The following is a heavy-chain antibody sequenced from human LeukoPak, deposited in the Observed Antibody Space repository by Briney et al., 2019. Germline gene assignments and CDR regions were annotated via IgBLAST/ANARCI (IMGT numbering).Heavy chain of an antibody. CDR2: SYYSGST. CDR3: ARSGGDRVEMPTIIDY. Sequence: SETLSLTCTVSGGSSSSYYWSLIRQPPGKGLEWIGYSYYSGSTNYNPSLKSRVTILVDTSKNQFSLRLSSVTAADTAVYYCARSGGDRVEMPTIIDYWGQGTLVTVSS. D-gene: IGHD3-10*01. V-gene: IGHV4-59*01. CDR1: GGSSSSYY. J-gene: IGHJ4*02.